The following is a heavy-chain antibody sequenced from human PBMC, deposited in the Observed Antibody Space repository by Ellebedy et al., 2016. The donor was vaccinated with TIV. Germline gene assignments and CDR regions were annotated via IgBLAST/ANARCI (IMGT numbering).Heavy chain of an antibody. CDR2: ITVSGGSR. J-gene: IGHJ4*02. Sequence: GESLKISCAASGFSLSDYGMNWVRQAPGQGLEWLSHITVSGGSRYYSASVEGRFYISSDSGRNSLFLEMNSLRDEETAVYFCARSRFGAHDHDKWGQGTLVTVSS. CDR3: ARSRFGAHDHDK. V-gene: IGHV3-48*02. D-gene: IGHD3-3*01. CDR1: GFSLSDYG.